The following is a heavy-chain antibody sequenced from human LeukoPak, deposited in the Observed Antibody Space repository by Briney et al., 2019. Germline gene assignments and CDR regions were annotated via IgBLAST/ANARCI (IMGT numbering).Heavy chain of an antibody. CDR2: ISRSSSYI. Sequence: SGGSLRLSCAASGFTFSSYSMNWVRQAPGKGLEWVSSISRSSSYIYYADSVKGRFTISRDNAKNSLYLQMNSLRAEDTAVYYCARGILLGGGSDYWGQGTLVTVSS. D-gene: IGHD4-23*01. CDR1: GFTFSSYS. V-gene: IGHV3-21*01. J-gene: IGHJ4*02. CDR3: ARGILLGGGSDY.